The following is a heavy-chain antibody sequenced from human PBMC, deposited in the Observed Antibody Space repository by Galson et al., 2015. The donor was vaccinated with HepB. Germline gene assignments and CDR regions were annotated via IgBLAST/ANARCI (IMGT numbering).Heavy chain of an antibody. CDR1: GGTFSSYA. CDR2: IIPILGIA. CDR3: ARADHDYGDYYGMDV. J-gene: IGHJ6*02. V-gene: IGHV1-69*04. D-gene: IGHD4-17*01. Sequence: SCKASGGTFSSYAISWVRQAPGQGLEWMGRIIPILGIANYAQKFQGRVTITADKSTSTAYMELGSLRSEDTAVYYCARADHDYGDYYGMDVWGQGTTVTVSS.